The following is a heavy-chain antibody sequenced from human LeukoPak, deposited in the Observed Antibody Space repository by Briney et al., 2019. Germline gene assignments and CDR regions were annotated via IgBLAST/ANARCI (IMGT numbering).Heavy chain of an antibody. J-gene: IGHJ6*02. CDR1: GGSISSYY. V-gene: IGHV4-4*09. CDR3: AISHPGYGMDV. CDR2: IYTSGST. Sequence: SETLSLTCTVSGGSISSYYWSWIRQPPGKGLEWIGYIYTSGSTNYNPSLKSRVTISVDTSKNQFSLELSSVTAADTAVYYCAISHPGYGMDVWGQGTTVTVSS.